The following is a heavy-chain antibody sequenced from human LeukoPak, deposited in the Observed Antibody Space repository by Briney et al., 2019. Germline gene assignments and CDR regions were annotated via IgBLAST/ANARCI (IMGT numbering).Heavy chain of an antibody. CDR3: ARDPEYYYDSSGYPDY. CDR1: GFTFSSYS. Sequence: GGSLRLSCAASGFTFSSYSMNWVRQAPGKGLEWVSSISSSSSYIYYADSVKGRFTISRDNAKNSLYLQMNSLRAEDTAVYYCARDPEYYYDSSGYPDYWGQGTLVTVSS. V-gene: IGHV3-21*04. CDR2: ISSSSSYI. D-gene: IGHD3-22*01. J-gene: IGHJ4*02.